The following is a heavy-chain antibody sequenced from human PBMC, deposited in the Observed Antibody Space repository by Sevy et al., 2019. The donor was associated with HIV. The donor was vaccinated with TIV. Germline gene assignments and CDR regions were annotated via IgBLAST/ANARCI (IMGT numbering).Heavy chain of an antibody. J-gene: IGHJ4*02. CDR3: AREGHSSSSTFDY. CDR1: GFTFSSYS. D-gene: IGHD6-13*01. Sequence: GGSLRLSCAASGFTFSSYSMNWVRQAPGKGLEWVSSISSSSSYIYYADSVKGRFTISRDNAKNSLYLQMNSLRAEETAVYYCAREGHSSSSTFDYWGQGTLVTVSS. V-gene: IGHV3-21*01. CDR2: ISSSSSYI.